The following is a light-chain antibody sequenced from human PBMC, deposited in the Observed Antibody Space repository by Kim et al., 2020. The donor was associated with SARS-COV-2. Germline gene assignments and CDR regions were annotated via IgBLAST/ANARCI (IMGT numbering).Light chain of an antibody. J-gene: IGKJ2*01. V-gene: IGKV3-20*01. CDR1: QSVSSSY. CDR3: QQYGSSPEYT. Sequence: SPGERATLSCRASQSVSSSYLAWYQQKPGQAPRLLIYGASSRATDIPDRFSGSGSGTDFTLTISRLEPEDFAVYYCQQYGSSPEYTFGQGTKLEI. CDR2: GAS.